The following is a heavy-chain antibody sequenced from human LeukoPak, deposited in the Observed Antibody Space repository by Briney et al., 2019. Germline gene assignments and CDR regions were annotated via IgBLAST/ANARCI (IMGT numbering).Heavy chain of an antibody. CDR1: GFTFSSYA. V-gene: IGHV3-23*01. CDR2: ISDSGGNT. D-gene: IGHD6-19*01. CDR3: AKQDIRSSAWYY. Sequence: GGSLRLSCAASGFTFSSYAMSWVRQAPGQGLEWVSAISDSGGNTYYADSVKGRVTISRENSKNTLYLQMNSLRAEDTAVYYCAKQDIRSSAWYYWGQGTLVTVSS. J-gene: IGHJ4*02.